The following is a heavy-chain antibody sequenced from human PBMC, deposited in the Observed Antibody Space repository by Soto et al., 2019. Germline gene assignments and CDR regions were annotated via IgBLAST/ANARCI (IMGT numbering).Heavy chain of an antibody. CDR1: GYTFTGYY. CDR2: INPNSGGT. Sequence: ASVKVSCKASGYTFTGYYMHWVRQAPGQGLEWMGWINPNSGGTNYAQKFQGRVTMTRDTSISTAYMELSRLRSDDTAVYYCARDRTYYDFWSGYYAADAFDIWGQGTMVTVSS. J-gene: IGHJ3*02. D-gene: IGHD3-3*01. V-gene: IGHV1-2*02. CDR3: ARDRTYYDFWSGYYAADAFDI.